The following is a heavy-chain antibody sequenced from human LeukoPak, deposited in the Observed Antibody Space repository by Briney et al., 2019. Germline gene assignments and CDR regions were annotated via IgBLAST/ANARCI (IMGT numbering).Heavy chain of an antibody. J-gene: IGHJ4*02. CDR3: AGGPPGQLYDY. D-gene: IGHD6-6*01. CDR2: TDPEDGET. Sequence: ASVKVSCKASGSSLTESSLHWVRQAPGKGLQWMGGTDPEDGETIYAQKFQGRVTMTEDTSTDTAYMESSSLRSEDTAVYYCAGGPPGQLYDYWGQGTLVTVSS. CDR1: GSSLTESS. V-gene: IGHV1-24*01.